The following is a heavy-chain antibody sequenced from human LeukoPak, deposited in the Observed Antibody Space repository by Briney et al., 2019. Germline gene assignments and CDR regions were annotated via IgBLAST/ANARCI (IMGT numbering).Heavy chain of an antibody. CDR1: GGSISSGGYY. V-gene: IGHV4-61*08. J-gene: IGHJ4*02. CDR3: ARHDKGNKSGAFDY. CDR2: IFYSGNT. Sequence: SETLSLTCTVSGGSISSGGYYWSWIRQSPGKGLEWIGYIFYSGNTNYNPSLKSRVTISVDTSENQFSLKLSSVTAADTAVYYCARHDKGNKSGAFDYWGQGTLVTVSS.